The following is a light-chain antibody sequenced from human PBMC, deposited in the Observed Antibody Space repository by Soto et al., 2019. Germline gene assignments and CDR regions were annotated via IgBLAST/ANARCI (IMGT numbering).Light chain of an antibody. V-gene: IGKV3-20*01. CDR3: QQYGSSPKT. CDR2: GAS. J-gene: IGKJ1*01. CDR1: QSVSSN. Sequence: VMTHSPATLSVSPGERATLSCRASQSVSSNLAWYQQKLGQAPRLLIYGASSRATGIPDRFSGSGSGTDFTLTISRLEPEDFAVYYCQQYGSSPKTFGQGTKVDIK.